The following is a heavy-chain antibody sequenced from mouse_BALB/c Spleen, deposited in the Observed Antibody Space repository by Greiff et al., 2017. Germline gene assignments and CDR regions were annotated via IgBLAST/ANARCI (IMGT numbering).Heavy chain of an antibody. Sequence: QVHVKQPGAELVKPGASVKLSCKASGYTFTSYWMHWVKQRPGQGLEWIGEIDPSDSYTNYNQKFKGKATLTVDKSSSTAYMQLSSLTSEDSAVYYCARGGVYYFDYWGQGTTLTVSS. J-gene: IGHJ2*01. CDR3: ARGGVYYFDY. CDR1: GYTFTSYW. CDR2: IDPSDSYT. V-gene: IGHV1-69*02.